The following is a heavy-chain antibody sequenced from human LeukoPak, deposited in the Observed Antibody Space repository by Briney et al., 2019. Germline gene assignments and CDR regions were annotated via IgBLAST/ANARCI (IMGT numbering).Heavy chain of an antibody. CDR2: ISRSANII. J-gene: IGHJ4*02. V-gene: IGHV3-48*03. D-gene: IGHD4-17*01. CDR1: GVTFSSYD. Sequence: GGSLRLSCAASGVTFSSYDMNWVRQAPGKGLEWVSYISRSANIIYYADSVEGRFTISRDNAKNSLYLQMNSLRAEDTAVYYCAGAEDGDNHPGDYWGQGTLVTVSS. CDR3: AGAEDGDNHPGDY.